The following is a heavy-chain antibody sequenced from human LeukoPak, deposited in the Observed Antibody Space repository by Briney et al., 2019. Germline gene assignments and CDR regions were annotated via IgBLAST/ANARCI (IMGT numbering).Heavy chain of an antibody. Sequence: GGSLRLSCAATGFTFSNQAMSWVRQAPGKGLEWVSVISGSGGSTDYADSVKGRFTISRDNSKNTLYLQMNSLRGEDTAVYYCAKHTYGYGGVDYWGQGTLVTVSA. D-gene: IGHD5-18*01. CDR2: ISGSGGST. J-gene: IGHJ4*02. CDR3: AKHTYGYGGVDY. CDR1: GFTFSNQA. V-gene: IGHV3-23*01.